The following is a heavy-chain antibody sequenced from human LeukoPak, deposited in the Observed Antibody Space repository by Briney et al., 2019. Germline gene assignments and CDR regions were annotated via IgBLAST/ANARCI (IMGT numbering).Heavy chain of an antibody. CDR3: AKGSPLGYCAGAVCYTKIIYFDY. CDR1: GFTFSSYD. J-gene: IGHJ4*02. Sequence: PGGSLRLSCAASGFTFSSYDMIWVRQAPGKGLEWVSSISGSGGYTYYAASVKGRFTISRDNSKNTLYLQMNSLRADDTAEYYSAKGSPLGYCAGAVCYTKIIYFDYWGQGTLVTVSS. V-gene: IGHV3-23*01. D-gene: IGHD2-8*02. CDR2: ISGSGGYT.